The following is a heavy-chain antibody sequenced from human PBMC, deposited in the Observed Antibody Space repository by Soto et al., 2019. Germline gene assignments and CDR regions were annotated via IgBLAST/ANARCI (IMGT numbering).Heavy chain of an antibody. CDR1: GFAISRGYY. CDR2: IYPSVSS. Sequence: SETLSLTCTVSGFAISRGYYWSWVRQPPGRGLEWIGSIYPSVSSYHNPSLATRLRLSIDTSKNQFTLNLTSVTAADTALYFCAREKVGTTLFDIWGQGIQVTVSS. J-gene: IGHJ4*02. CDR3: AREKVGTTLFDI. V-gene: IGHV4-38-2*02. D-gene: IGHD1-1*01.